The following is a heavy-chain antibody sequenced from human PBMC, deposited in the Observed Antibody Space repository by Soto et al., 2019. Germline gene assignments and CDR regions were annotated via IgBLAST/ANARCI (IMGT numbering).Heavy chain of an antibody. Sequence: EVQLLESGGGLVQPGGSLRLSCAASGFTFSSYAMSWVRQAPGKGLEWVSAISGSGGSTYYADSVKGRFTISRDNSKNTLYLQMNGLRAEDTAVYYCAKDVDYYDSSGYYYSYFDYWGQGTLVTVSS. D-gene: IGHD3-22*01. CDR2: ISGSGGST. V-gene: IGHV3-23*01. CDR3: AKDVDYYDSSGYYYSYFDY. CDR1: GFTFSSYA. J-gene: IGHJ4*02.